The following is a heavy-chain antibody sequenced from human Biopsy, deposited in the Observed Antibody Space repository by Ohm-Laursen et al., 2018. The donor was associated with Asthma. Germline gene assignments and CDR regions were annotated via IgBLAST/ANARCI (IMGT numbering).Heavy chain of an antibody. J-gene: IGHJ4*02. CDR1: GYSLTDLS. CDR3: ASDFPKDYVRYNFQF. CDR2: HDREEGGT. Sequence: SSVKVSCKFSGYSLTDLSMHWVRQAPGQGLEWMGGHDREEGGTVNARRFQGRVTMTEDTSTDTAYMELSSLSSDDTAVYYCASDFPKDYVRYNFQFWGQGTLVTVSS. D-gene: IGHD4-17*01. V-gene: IGHV1-24*01.